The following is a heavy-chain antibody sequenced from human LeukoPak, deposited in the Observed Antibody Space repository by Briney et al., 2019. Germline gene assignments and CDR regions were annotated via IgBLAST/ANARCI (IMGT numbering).Heavy chain of an antibody. D-gene: IGHD3-3*01. CDR1: GYTLTELS. Sequence: GASVKVSCKVSGYTLTELSMHWVRQAPGKGLEWMGGFDPEDGETIYAQKFQGRVTMTEDTSTDTAYMELSSLRSEDTAVYYCATGPLFWSRFYFDYWGQGTLVTVSS. J-gene: IGHJ4*02. V-gene: IGHV1-24*01. CDR2: FDPEDGET. CDR3: ATGPLFWSRFYFDY.